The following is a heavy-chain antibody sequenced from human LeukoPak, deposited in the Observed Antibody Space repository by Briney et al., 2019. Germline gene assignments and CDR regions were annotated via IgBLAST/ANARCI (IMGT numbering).Heavy chain of an antibody. D-gene: IGHD1-26*01. CDR3: ARQMYTGTYPSWVDR. J-gene: IGHJ5*02. Sequence: SETLSLTCSISGGSISPYYWNWIRQPPGKGLEWIGHIYYSGSTNYNPSLKSRVTISLDTSKNQFSLKLTSVTAADTAMYYCARQMYTGTYPSWVDRWGQGTLVTVSS. CDR1: GGSISPYY. V-gene: IGHV4-59*01. CDR2: IYYSGST.